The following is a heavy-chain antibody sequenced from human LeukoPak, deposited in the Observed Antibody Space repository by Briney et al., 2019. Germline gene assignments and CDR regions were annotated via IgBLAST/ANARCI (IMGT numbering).Heavy chain of an antibody. D-gene: IGHD3-10*01. CDR1: GFTFSSYW. Sequence: GGSLRLSCAASGFTFSSYWMHWVRQAPGKGLVWVSRINSDGSSTSYADSVKGRFTISRDNAKNTLYLQMNSLRAEDTAVYYCARERYYYGSGSLLDYWGQGTLVTVPS. J-gene: IGHJ4*02. CDR3: ARERYYYGSGSLLDY. V-gene: IGHV3-74*01. CDR2: INSDGSST.